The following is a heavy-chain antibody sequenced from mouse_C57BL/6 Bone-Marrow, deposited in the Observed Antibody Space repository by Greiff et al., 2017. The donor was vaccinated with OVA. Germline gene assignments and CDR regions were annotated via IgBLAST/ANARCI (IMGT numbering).Heavy chain of an antibody. CDR2: INPNNGGT. V-gene: IGHV1-26*01. Sequence: EVQLQQSGPELVKPGASVKISCKASGYTFTDYYMNWVKQSHGKSLEWIGDINPNNGGTSYNQKFKGKATLTVDKSSSTAYMELRSLTSEDSAVYYCARRASILWLLYYAMDYWGQGTSVTVSS. CDR3: ARRASILWLLYYAMDY. D-gene: IGHD2-2*01. J-gene: IGHJ4*01. CDR1: GYTFTDYY.